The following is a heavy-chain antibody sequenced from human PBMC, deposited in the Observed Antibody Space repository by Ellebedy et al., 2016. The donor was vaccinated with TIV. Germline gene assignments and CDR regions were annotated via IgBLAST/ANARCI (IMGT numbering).Heavy chain of an antibody. CDR3: ASSPPLLGAFDI. CDR1: GGSISSSPYY. CDR2: INHSGST. J-gene: IGHJ3*02. D-gene: IGHD1-26*01. V-gene: IGHV4-39*07. Sequence: SETLSLTCTVSGGSISSSPYYWGWIRQPPGKGLEWIGEINHSGSTNYNPSLKSRVTISVDTSKNQFSLNLSSVTAADTAVYYCASSPPLLGAFDIWGQGTMVTVSS.